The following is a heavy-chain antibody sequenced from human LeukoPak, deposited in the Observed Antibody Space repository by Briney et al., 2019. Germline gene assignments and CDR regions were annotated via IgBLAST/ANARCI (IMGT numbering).Heavy chain of an antibody. Sequence: SETLSLTCTVSGGSISSYYWSWIRQPAGKGLEWIGRIYTSGSTNYNPSLKSRVTMSVDTSKNQFSLKLNSVTAADTAVYYCARQEYDILTGRVLYAFDIWGQGTMVTVSS. CDR1: GGSISSYY. D-gene: IGHD3-9*01. V-gene: IGHV4-4*07. CDR2: IYTSGST. J-gene: IGHJ3*02. CDR3: ARQEYDILTGRVLYAFDI.